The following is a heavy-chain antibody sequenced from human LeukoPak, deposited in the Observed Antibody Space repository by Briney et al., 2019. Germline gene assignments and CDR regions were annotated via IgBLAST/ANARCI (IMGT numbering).Heavy chain of an antibody. CDR2: INTNTGNP. D-gene: IGHD6-13*01. Sequence: ASVKVSCKASGYTFTSYAMNWVRQAPGQGLEWMGWINTNTGNPTYAQGFTGRFVFSLDTSVSTAYLQISSLKAEDTAVYYCAPAPYSSSPNWFDPWGQGTLVTVSS. CDR3: APAPYSSSPNWFDP. CDR1: GYTFTSYA. V-gene: IGHV7-4-1*02. J-gene: IGHJ5*02.